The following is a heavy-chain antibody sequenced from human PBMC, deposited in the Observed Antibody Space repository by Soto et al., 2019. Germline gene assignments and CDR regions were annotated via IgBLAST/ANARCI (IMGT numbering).Heavy chain of an antibody. J-gene: IGHJ6*02. Sequence: QVQLVQSGAEVKKPGSSVKVSCKASGGTFSSYAISWVRQAPGQGLEWMGGIIPIFCTANYAQKFQGRVTITADESTSTAYMELSSLRSEDSAVYYCARVTGVSGWYLKDYDGGYYYYYGMDVWGQGTTVTVSS. CDR1: GGTFSSYA. V-gene: IGHV1-69*01. D-gene: IGHD6-19*01. CDR3: ARVTGVSGWYLKDYDGGYYYYYGMDV. CDR2: IIPIFCTA.